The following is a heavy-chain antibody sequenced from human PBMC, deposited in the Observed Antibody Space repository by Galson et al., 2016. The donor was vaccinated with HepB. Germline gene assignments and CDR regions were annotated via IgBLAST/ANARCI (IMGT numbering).Heavy chain of an antibody. Sequence: SLRLSCAASGFTVSRYYMSWVRQAPGKGLEWVSVIYSGGGKFYADSVKGRFTISRDNSRNTLYVQMNNLRAEDTAVYYCARDYPGSSGNVGTFDIWGQGTMVAVSS. CDR1: GFTVSRYY. V-gene: IGHV3-53*01. CDR3: ARDYPGSSGNVGTFDI. D-gene: IGHD6-19*01. CDR2: IYSGGGK. J-gene: IGHJ3*02.